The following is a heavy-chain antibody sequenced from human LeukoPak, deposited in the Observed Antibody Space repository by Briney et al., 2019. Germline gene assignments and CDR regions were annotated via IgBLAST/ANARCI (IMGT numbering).Heavy chain of an antibody. Sequence: PSETLSLTCTVSGGSISSGSYYWSWIRQPAGKGLEWIGYIYHSGSTYYNPSLKSRVTISVDRSKNQFSLKLSSVTAADTAVYYCARVHIVVVPAAIMVHNYFDYWGQGTLVTVPS. CDR1: GGSISSGSYY. CDR3: ARVHIVVVPAAIMVHNYFDY. V-gene: IGHV4-61*10. D-gene: IGHD2-2*02. CDR2: IYHSGST. J-gene: IGHJ4*02.